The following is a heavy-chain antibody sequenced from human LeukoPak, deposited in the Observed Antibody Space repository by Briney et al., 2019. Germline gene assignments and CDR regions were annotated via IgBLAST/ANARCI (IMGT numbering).Heavy chain of an antibody. J-gene: IGHJ4*02. V-gene: IGHV4-61*02. Sequence: PSQTLSLTCTVSGGSISSGSHSRSWIRQPAGKGLEWIGRIYTSGSTNYNPSLKSRVTISVDTSKNQFSLKLNSVTAADTAVYYCARNTDYWGQGTLVTVSS. CDR1: GGSISSGSHS. CDR2: IYTSGST. CDR3: ARNTDY.